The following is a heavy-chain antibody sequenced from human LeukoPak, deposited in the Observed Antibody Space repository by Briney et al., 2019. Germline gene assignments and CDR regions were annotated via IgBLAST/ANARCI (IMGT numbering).Heavy chain of an antibody. V-gene: IGHV4-39*01. CDR2: IYYSGST. J-gene: IGHJ4*02. Sequence: SETLSLTCTVSGGSISSSSYYWGWMRQPPGKGLEWIGSIYYSGSTYYNPSLKSRVTISVDTSKNQFSLKLSSVTAADTAVYYCARSAAGYFDYWGQGTLVTVSS. CDR3: ARSAAGYFDY. CDR1: GGSISSSSYY.